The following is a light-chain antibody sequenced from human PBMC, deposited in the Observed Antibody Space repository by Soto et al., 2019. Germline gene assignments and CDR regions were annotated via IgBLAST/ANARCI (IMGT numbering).Light chain of an antibody. J-gene: IGKJ2*01. V-gene: IGKV1-5*03. CDR2: KAS. CDR3: QQYKSYPYT. CDR1: QRVNAW. Sequence: DIQMTQSPSTLSASVRDRVTITCRASQRVNAWLAWYQQRPGRAPKLLIYKASTVENGVPSRFSGSGSGTEFTLTITSLQPDDFATYYCQQYKSYPYTFGRGTKLEIK.